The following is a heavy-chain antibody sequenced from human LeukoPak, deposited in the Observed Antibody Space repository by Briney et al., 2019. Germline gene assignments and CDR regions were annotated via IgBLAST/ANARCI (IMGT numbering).Heavy chain of an antibody. V-gene: IGHV3-9*01. CDR1: GFTFDDYA. CDR2: ISWNSGSI. D-gene: IGHD3-10*01. CDR3: AKSGSHGWDKGYFDY. Sequence: GRSLRLSCAASGFTFDDYAMHWVRQAPGKGLEWVSGISWNSGSIGYADSVKGRFTISRDNAKNSLYLQMNSLRAEDTALYYCAKSGSHGWDKGYFDYWGQGTLVTVSS. J-gene: IGHJ4*02.